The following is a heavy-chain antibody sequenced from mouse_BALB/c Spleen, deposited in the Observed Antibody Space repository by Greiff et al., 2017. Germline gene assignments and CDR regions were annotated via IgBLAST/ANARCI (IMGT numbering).Heavy chain of an antibody. Sequence: EVKLVESGPELVKPGASVKISCKASGYTFTDYNMHWVKQSHGKSLEWIGYIYPYNGGTGYNQKFKSKATLTVDNSSSTAYMELRSLTSEDSAVYYCARLYYYGSSSYFDYWGQGTTLTVSS. V-gene: IGHV1S29*02. CDR3: ARLYYYGSSSYFDY. D-gene: IGHD1-1*01. CDR1: GYTFTDYN. J-gene: IGHJ2*01. CDR2: IYPYNGGT.